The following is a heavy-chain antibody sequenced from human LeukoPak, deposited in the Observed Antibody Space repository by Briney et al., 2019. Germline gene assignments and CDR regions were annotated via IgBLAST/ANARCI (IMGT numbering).Heavy chain of an antibody. Sequence: GGSLRLSCAASGFTFSSYSMNWVRQAPGKGLEWVSSISSSSSYIYYADSVKGRFTISRDNAKNSLYLQMNSLRAEDTAVYYCATSKWGLLGGFDYWGQGTLVTVSS. CDR3: ATSKWGLLGGFDY. J-gene: IGHJ4*02. CDR1: GFTFSSYS. V-gene: IGHV3-21*01. D-gene: IGHD1-26*01. CDR2: ISSSSSYI.